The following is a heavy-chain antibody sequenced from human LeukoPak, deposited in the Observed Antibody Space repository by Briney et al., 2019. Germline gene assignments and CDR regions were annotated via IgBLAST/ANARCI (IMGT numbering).Heavy chain of an antibody. Sequence: GVSLQISCQASGYSFTSYWIGWVRQMPGKGREWMGIIYPGDSDTTYSPSFQGHVTISADKSISTAYLQWSSLKASDTATYYCARSSDSSGYYDYFDSWGQGTLVTVSS. V-gene: IGHV5-51*01. J-gene: IGHJ4*02. D-gene: IGHD3-22*01. CDR2: IYPGDSDT. CDR3: ARSSDSSGYYDYFDS. CDR1: GYSFTSYW.